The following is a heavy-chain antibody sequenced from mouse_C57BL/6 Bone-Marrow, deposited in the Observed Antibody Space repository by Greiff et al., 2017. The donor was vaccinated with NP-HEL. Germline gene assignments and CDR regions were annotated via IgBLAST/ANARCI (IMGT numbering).Heavy chain of an antibody. D-gene: IGHD2-4*01. V-gene: IGHV1-37*01. CDR3: ARDDYELYYFDY. J-gene: IGHJ2*01. Sequence: VQLQQSGPELVKPGASVKISCKASGYSFTGYCMNWVKQSHGKSLEWIGRINPNNGDPFYNQKFKGKATLTVDKSSSTAHMELLRLTSEEFAVYYCARDDYELYYFDYWGQGTTLTVSS. CDR1: GYSFTGYC. CDR2: INPNNGDP.